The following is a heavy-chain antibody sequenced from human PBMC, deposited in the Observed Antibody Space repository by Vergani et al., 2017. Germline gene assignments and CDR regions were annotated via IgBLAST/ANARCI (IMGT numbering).Heavy chain of an antibody. CDR2: INPSGGST. CDR3: ARDSRYCSSTSCYVGRDWFAP. V-gene: IGHV1-46*01. Sequence: QVQLVQSGAEVKKPGASVKVSCKASGYTFTSYYMHWVRQAPGQGLEWMGIINPSGGSTSYAQKFQGRVTMTRDTSTSTVYMELSSLRSEDTAVYYCARDSRYCSSTSCYVGRDWFAPWGQGTLVTVSS. J-gene: IGHJ5*02. CDR1: GYTFTSYY. D-gene: IGHD2-2*01.